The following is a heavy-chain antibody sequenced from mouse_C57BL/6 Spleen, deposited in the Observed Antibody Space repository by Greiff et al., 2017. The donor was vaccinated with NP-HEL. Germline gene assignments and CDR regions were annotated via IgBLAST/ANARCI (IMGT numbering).Heavy chain of an antibody. Sequence: QVQLKESGAELVKPGASVKISCKASGYAFSSYWMNWVKQRPGKGLEWIGQIYPGDGDTNYNGKFKGKATLTADKSSSTAYMQLSSLTSEDSAVYFCAAQATGYFDYWGQGTTLTVSS. CDR3: AAQATGYFDY. D-gene: IGHD3-2*02. CDR2: IYPGDGDT. J-gene: IGHJ2*01. CDR1: GYAFSSYW. V-gene: IGHV1-80*01.